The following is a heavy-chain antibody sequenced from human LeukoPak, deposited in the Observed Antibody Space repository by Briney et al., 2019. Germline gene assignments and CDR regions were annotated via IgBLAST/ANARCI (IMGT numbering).Heavy chain of an antibody. V-gene: IGHV3-7*01. CDR3: AKDRRVVVPAD. Sequence: PGGSLRLSCAASGFTFSSYWMSWVRQAPGKGLEWVANIKQDGSEKYYVDSVKGRFTISRDNAKNSLYLQMNSLRAEDTAVYYCAKDRRVVVPADWGQGTLVTVSS. CDR2: IKQDGSEK. D-gene: IGHD2-2*01. CDR1: GFTFSSYW. J-gene: IGHJ4*02.